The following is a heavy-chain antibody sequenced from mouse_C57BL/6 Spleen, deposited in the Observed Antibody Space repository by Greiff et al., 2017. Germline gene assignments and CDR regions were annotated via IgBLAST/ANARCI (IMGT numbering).Heavy chain of an antibody. J-gene: IGHJ2*01. CDR2: IDPENGDT. CDR3: TTSWTRIRGYFDF. D-gene: IGHD3-2*02. CDR1: GFNIKDDY. V-gene: IGHV14-4*01. Sequence: VQLKESGAELVRPGASVKLSCTASGFNIKDDYMHWVKQRPEQGLEWIGWIDPENGDTEYASKVQGRATITTDTSCNTAYLQLSSLTSEDTAVYSCTTSWTRIRGYFDFWGKGTTLTVSS.